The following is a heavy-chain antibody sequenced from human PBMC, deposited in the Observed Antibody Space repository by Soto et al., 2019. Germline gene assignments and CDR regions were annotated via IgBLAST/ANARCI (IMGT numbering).Heavy chain of an antibody. CDR3: AKDPFVYDFLI. CDR1: GFTFSNYW. D-gene: IGHD3-3*01. Sequence: GGALRLSCAASGFTFSNYWMHWVRLTPGMGLVWVSHINIDGNDTTYADSVRGRFTISRDNAKNTLYLQMNSLRAEDTAVYYCAKDPFVYDFLIWGQGTTVTVSS. V-gene: IGHV3-74*01. CDR2: INIDGNDT. J-gene: IGHJ6*02.